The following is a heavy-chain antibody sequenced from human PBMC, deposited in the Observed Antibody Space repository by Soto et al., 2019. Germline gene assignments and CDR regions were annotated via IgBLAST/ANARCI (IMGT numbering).Heavy chain of an antibody. CDR3: ARAEGTTGTIGWDYYGMDV. V-gene: IGHV4-59*01. CDR2: IYYSGST. D-gene: IGHD1-1*01. Sequence: SETLSLTCTVSGGSISSYYWSWIRQPPGKGLEWIGYIYYSGSTNYNPSLKSRVTISVDTSKNQFSLKLSSVTAADTAVYYCARAEGTTGTIGWDYYGMDVWGQGTTVTVSS. CDR1: GGSISSYY. J-gene: IGHJ6*02.